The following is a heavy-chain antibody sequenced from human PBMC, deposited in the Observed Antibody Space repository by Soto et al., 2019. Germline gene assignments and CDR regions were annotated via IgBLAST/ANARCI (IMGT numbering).Heavy chain of an antibody. V-gene: IGHV4-39*01. CDR1: GGSISSSRCH. CDR3: ARQGNLGRWRQPLDF. Sequence: LSLTCTVSGGSISSSRCHWGWIRQPPGKGLEWIASIKYSGTTFYNPSLKSRVTLSVDTSKNQFALKLSSVTAAETAVYYCARQGNLGRWRQPLDFWGQGTLVTVSS. J-gene: IGHJ4*02. CDR2: IKYSGTT. D-gene: IGHD1-1*01.